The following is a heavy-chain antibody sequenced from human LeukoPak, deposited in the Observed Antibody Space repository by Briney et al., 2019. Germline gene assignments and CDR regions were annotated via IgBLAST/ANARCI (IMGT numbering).Heavy chain of an antibody. CDR1: GYTFTSYG. CDR3: ARDQVVVAATASDY. Sequence: ASVKVSCKASGYTFTSYGISWVRQAPGQGFEWMGWISAYNGNTNYAQKLQGRVTMTTDTSTSTAYMELRSLRSDDTAVYYCARDQVVVAATASDYWGQGTLVTVSS. V-gene: IGHV1-18*01. CDR2: ISAYNGNT. D-gene: IGHD2-15*01. J-gene: IGHJ4*02.